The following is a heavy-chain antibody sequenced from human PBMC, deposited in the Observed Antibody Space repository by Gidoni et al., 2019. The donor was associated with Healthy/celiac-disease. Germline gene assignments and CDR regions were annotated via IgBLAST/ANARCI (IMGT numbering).Heavy chain of an antibody. CDR2: IYYSGST. D-gene: IGHD2-15*01. CDR3: ARIDLGRVAAFFDY. J-gene: IGHJ4*02. CDR1: GGSISSYY. V-gene: IGHV4-59*08. Sequence: QVQLQESGPGLVKPSETLSLTCTVSGGSISSYYWSWIRQPPGKGLEWIGYIYYSGSTNYNPSLKSRVTISVDTSKNQFSLKLSSVTAADTAVYYCARIDLGRVAAFFDYWGQGTLVTVSS.